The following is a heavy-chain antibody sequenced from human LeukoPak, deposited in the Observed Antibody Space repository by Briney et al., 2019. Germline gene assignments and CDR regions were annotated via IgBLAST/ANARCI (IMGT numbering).Heavy chain of an antibody. CDR1: GYSFTSYW. CDR2: IYPGDSDT. CDR3: ATLWPYDAFDI. Sequence: GESLKISCKGSGYSFTSYWIGWARQIPGKGLEWMGIIYPGDSDTRYSPSFQGQVTISADKSITTAYLQWSSLKASDTAMYYCATLWPYDAFDIWGQGTMVTVSS. J-gene: IGHJ3*02. D-gene: IGHD3-10*01. V-gene: IGHV5-51*01.